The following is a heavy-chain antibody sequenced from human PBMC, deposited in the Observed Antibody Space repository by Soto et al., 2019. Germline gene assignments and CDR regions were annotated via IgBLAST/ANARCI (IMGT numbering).Heavy chain of an antibody. CDR1: GASISSSDW. J-gene: IGHJ4*02. CDR2: ISHSGTT. V-gene: IGHV4-4*02. CDR3: ARDFKAPNDAWAFDY. Sequence: QVQLQESGPGLVMPSGTLSLTCAVSGASISSSDWWNWVRQAPGKGLEWIGEISHSGTTIYNPSLKSRVSLSVDESQNHFSRKLTSVTAADTAVYFCARDFKAPNDAWAFDYWGQGTLVTVSS. D-gene: IGHD3-16*01.